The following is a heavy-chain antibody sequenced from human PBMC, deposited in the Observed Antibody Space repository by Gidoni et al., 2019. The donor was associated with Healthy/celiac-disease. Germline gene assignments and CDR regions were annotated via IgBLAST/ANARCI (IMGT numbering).Heavy chain of an antibody. CDR2: ISYDGSNK. J-gene: IGHJ6*02. CDR3: AREMRDIVVVVAANHYYYYGMDV. V-gene: IGHV3-30*04. CDR1: GFTFSSYA. D-gene: IGHD2-15*01. Sequence: QVQLVESGGGVVQPGRSLRLSCAASGFTFSSYAMPWVRQAPGKGLEWVAVISYDGSNKYYADSVKGRFTISRDNSKNTLYLQMNSLRAEDTAVYYCAREMRDIVVVVAANHYYYYGMDVWGQGTTVTVSS.